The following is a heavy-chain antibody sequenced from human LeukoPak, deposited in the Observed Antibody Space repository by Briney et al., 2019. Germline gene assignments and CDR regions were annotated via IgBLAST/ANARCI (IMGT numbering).Heavy chain of an antibody. CDR2: ISGSGANT. CDR3: AKEAGDWPHNWFDP. J-gene: IGHJ5*02. V-gene: IGHV3-23*01. D-gene: IGHD2-21*02. CDR1: GLIFSNYA. Sequence: GGSLRLSCAASGLIFSNYAVTWVRQALGKGPEWVSAISGSGANTYYADSVKGRFTISRDSSKNTLYLQMNSLRAEDTAFYYCAKEAGDWPHNWFDPWGQGTLVTVSS.